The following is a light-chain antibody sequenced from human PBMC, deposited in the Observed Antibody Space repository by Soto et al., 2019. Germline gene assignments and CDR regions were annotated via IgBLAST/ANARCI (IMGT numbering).Light chain of an antibody. J-gene: IGKJ4*01. Sequence: EIVVTQSPATLSVSPGERATLSCRASQTVSRHLAWYQQKPGQAPRLLIYDTSTRATGIPARFSGSGSGTEFPLTISSLQSEDFAVYYWQQYTSWPLTFGGGTKVEIK. CDR1: QTVSRH. CDR3: QQYTSWPLT. CDR2: DTS. V-gene: IGKV3-15*01.